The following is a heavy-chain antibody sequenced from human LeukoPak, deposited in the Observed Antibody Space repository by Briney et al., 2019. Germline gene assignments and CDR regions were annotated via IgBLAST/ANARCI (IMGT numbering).Heavy chain of an antibody. CDR3: AKGDTS. J-gene: IGHJ5*02. D-gene: IGHD2-21*02. V-gene: IGHV3-30*02. CDR1: GFNFSNYD. CDR2: IRYDGSDK. Sequence: GGSLRLSCAASGFNFSNYDMHWVRQAPGKGLEWVAFIRYDGSDKYYADSVRGRFTISRDNSKNTLYLQMNSLRTEDTAVYYCAKGDTSWGQGTLVTVSS.